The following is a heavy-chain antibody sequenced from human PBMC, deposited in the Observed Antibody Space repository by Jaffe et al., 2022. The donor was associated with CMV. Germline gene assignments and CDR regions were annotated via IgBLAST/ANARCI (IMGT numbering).Heavy chain of an antibody. CDR2: MFHTGST. CDR1: GGSISSSKW. Sequence: QVQLQESGPGLVKPSGTLSLTCAVSGGSISSSKWWSWVRQPPGKGLEWIGEMFHTGSTTPNPSLKSRVTISVDKSKNQFSLRLTSVTAADTAVYYCARYGSTDYEGYRDWYFDLWGRGTLVTVSS. V-gene: IGHV4-4*02. CDR3: ARYGSTDYEGYRDWYFDL. J-gene: IGHJ2*01. D-gene: IGHD4-17*01.